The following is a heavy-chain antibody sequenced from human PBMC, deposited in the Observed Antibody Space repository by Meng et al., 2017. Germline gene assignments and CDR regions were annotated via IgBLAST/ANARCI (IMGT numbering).Heavy chain of an antibody. D-gene: IGHD3-22*01. CDR2: ISYDGSNK. J-gene: IGHJ4*02. CDR1: GFTFSSYA. V-gene: IGHV3-30*04. Sequence: GESLKISCAASGFTFSSYAMHWVRQAPGKGLEWVAVISYDGSNKYYAGSVKGRFTISRDNSKNTLYLQMNSLRAEDTAVYYCARGLRGLELYYYDSSGYFLGWGQGTLVTVSS. CDR3: ARGLRGLELYYYDSSGYFLG.